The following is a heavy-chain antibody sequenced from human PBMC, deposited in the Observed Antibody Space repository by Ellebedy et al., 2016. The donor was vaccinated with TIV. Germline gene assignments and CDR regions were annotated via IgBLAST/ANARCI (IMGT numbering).Heavy chain of an antibody. CDR3: ARALAASGKVTYHYGIDL. CDR2: IYYTGST. D-gene: IGHD6-13*01. J-gene: IGHJ6*02. CDR1: GGYLRTYY. V-gene: IGHV4-59*01. Sequence: SETLSLXXTVSGGYLRTYYWSWIRQSPDKGLEWIGYIYYTGSTDYNPSLKGRATISVDTSKNQFSLNLRSVTAADTASYFCARALAASGKVTYHYGIDLWGQGTTVIVSS.